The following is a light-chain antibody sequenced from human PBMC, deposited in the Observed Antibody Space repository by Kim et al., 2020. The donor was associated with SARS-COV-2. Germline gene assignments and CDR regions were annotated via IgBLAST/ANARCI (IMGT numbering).Light chain of an antibody. CDR1: SSNIGSNY. CDR2: KNN. Sequence: QSVLTQPPSASGTPGQTVTISCSGSSSNIGSNYLCWYHQLPGTAPQLLIYKNNQRPSGVPDRLSGSKSGTSASLAISGLRSEDEADYYCAAWDDSLSAYIFGPGTKVTVL. V-gene: IGLV1-47*01. J-gene: IGLJ1*01. CDR3: AAWDDSLSAYI.